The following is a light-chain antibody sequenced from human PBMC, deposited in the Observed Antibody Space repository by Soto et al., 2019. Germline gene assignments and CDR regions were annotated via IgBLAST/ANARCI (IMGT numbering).Light chain of an antibody. V-gene: IGKV1-12*01. CDR1: QGISSW. Sequence: DIQMTQSPSSVSASVGDRVTITCRASQGISSWLAWYQRKPGKAPNLLIYAASSLHSGVPSRFSGSGSGTDFTLTISSLQPEDFATYYCQQANSFPLTFGGGTKVEIK. J-gene: IGKJ4*01. CDR3: QQANSFPLT. CDR2: AAS.